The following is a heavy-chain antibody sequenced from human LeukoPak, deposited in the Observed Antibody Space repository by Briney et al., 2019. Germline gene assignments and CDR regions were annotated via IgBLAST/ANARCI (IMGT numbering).Heavy chain of an antibody. V-gene: IGHV3-66*01. D-gene: IGHD3-22*01. CDR2: IYSGGST. CDR1: GFTVSSNY. Sequence: GGSLRLSCAASGFTVSSNYMSWVRQAPRKGLEWVSVIYSGGSTYYADSVKGRFTISRDNSKNTLYLQMNSLRAEDTAVYYCARDLTDSSGYSAFDYWGQGTLVTVSS. J-gene: IGHJ4*02. CDR3: ARDLTDSSGYSAFDY.